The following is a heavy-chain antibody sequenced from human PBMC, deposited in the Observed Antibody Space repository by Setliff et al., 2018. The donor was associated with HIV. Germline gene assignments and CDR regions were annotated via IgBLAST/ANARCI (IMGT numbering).Heavy chain of an antibody. CDR3: ARGVGIGGNWFDP. CDR1: GYSVSSGYY. Sequence: SETLSLTCAVSGYSVSSGYYWAWIRQAPGKGLQWIGQMYYTGTTDYNPSLSSRVTISQDKSRNQFSLKLTSVTATDTAIYYCARGVGIGGNWFDPWGQGTMVTVSS. V-gene: IGHV4-38-2*01. D-gene: IGHD2-15*01. J-gene: IGHJ5*02. CDR2: MYYTGTT.